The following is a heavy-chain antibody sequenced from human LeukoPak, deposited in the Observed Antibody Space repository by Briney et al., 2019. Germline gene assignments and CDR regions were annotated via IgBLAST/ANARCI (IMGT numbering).Heavy chain of an antibody. CDR3: ARVEGYYYDSSGYFDY. V-gene: IGHV3-48*03. CDR1: GFTFSSYE. D-gene: IGHD3-22*01. CDR2: ISSSGSTI. Sequence: GGSLRLSCAASGFTFSSYEMNWVRQAPGKGLEWVSYISSSGSTIYYADSVKGRFTISRDNAKNSLYLQMNSLRAEDTAVYYCARVEGYYYDSSGYFDYWGQGTLITVSS. J-gene: IGHJ4*02.